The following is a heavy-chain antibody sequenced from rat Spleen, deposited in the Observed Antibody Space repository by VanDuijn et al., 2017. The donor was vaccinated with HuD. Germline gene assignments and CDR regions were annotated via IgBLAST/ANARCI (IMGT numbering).Heavy chain of an antibody. V-gene: IGHV5-7*01. Sequence: EVQLVESGGGLVQPGRSLKLSCAASGFTFSDYNMAWVRQAPKKGLEWVATISYDGSSTYYRDSVKGRFTISRDNAKSTLYLQMDSLRSEDTATYYCATEGVYYGLLRLFDYWGQGVMVTVSS. CDR3: ATEGVYYGLLRLFDY. D-gene: IGHD1-6*01. CDR1: GFTFSDYN. CDR2: ISYDGSST. J-gene: IGHJ2*01.